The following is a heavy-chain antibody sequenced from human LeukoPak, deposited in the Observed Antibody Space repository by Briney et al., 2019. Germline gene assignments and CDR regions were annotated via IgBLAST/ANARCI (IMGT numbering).Heavy chain of an antibody. Sequence: GGSLRLSCAASGFTFSSYAMSWVRQAPGKGLEWGSAIGGSGGSTYYADSVKGRFTVSRDNSKNTLYLQMNSLRAEDTAVYYCAKDLGAYSSSWYGTFDYWGQGTLVTVSS. J-gene: IGHJ4*02. CDR2: IGGSGGST. V-gene: IGHV3-23*01. D-gene: IGHD6-13*01. CDR1: GFTFSSYA. CDR3: AKDLGAYSSSWYGTFDY.